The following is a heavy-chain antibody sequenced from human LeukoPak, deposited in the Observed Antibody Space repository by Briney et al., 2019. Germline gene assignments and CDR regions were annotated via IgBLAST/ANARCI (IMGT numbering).Heavy chain of an antibody. Sequence: PSETLSLTCTVSARSISSYYWSCIRQPPGKGLEWIGYIYTSGSTNYNPSLKSRVTISVDTSKNQFSLKLSSVTAADTAVYYCASTPLYDFWSGYLLPRYWGQGTLVTVSS. CDR1: ARSISSYY. CDR3: ASTPLYDFWSGYLLPRY. CDR2: IYTSGST. V-gene: IGHV4-4*09. D-gene: IGHD3-3*01. J-gene: IGHJ4*02.